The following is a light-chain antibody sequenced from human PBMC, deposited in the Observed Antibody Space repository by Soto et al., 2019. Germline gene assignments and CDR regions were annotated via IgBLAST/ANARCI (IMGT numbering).Light chain of an antibody. CDR3: QQYHNWPPQYT. CDR1: QSVASN. J-gene: IGKJ2*01. V-gene: IGKV3-15*01. Sequence: EIVMTQSPASLSVSPGDGATLSCRASQSVASNVAWYQQKPGQGPRLLIHGASTRSVGVPATLSGSGSGTDFTLTISSLQSEDFAVYYCQQYHNWPPQYTFGQGTKLQIK. CDR2: GAS.